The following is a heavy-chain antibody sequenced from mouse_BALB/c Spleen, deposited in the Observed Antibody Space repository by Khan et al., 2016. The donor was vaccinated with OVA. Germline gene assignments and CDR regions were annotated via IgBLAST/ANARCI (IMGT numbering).Heavy chain of an antibody. J-gene: IGHJ3*01. D-gene: IGHD2-1*01. CDR1: GFTFSSYT. V-gene: IGHV5-9*03. Sequence: EVQLQESGGGLVKPGGSLKLSCAASGFTFSSYTMSWVRQTPEKRLEWVATISSSGDNTYYPDSVKGRFTISRDNAKNNLYLQMSSLRSEDTALYYCARSNYGTFAYWGQGTLVTVSA. CDR2: ISSSGDNT. CDR3: ARSNYGTFAY.